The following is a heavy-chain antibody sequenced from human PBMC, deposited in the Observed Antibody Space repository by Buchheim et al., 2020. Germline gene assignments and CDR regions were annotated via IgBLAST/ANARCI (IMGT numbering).Heavy chain of an antibody. D-gene: IGHD3-10*01. Sequence: QVQLQESGPGLVKPSETLSLTCTVSGGSISSYYWSWIRQPPGKGLEWIGYIYYSGSTNYNPSLKSRVTISVDTSKNQFSLKLGSVTAADTAVYYCARRGGEGGIGDYWGQGTL. CDR1: GGSISSYY. CDR2: IYYSGST. J-gene: IGHJ4*02. CDR3: ARRGGEGGIGDY. V-gene: IGHV4-59*01.